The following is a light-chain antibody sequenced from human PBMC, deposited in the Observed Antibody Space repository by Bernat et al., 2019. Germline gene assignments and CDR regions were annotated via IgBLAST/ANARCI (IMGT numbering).Light chain of an antibody. CDR3: SSYAGSNNYV. J-gene: IGLJ1*01. Sequence: QSALTQPPSASGSPGQSVTISCTGTSSDVGGYNYVSWYQQHPDKAHKLIISEVSKRPSGVPDRFSGSKSGNTASLTVSGLQAEDEADYYCSSYAGSNNYVFGTGTKVTVL. CDR2: EVS. CDR1: SSDVGGYNY. V-gene: IGLV2-8*01.